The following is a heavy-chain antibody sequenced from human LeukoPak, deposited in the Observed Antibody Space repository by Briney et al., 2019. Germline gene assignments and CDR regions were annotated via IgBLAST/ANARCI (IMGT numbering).Heavy chain of an antibody. CDR2: IYYSGST. CDR3: ARDLPFWGFDP. J-gene: IGHJ5*02. D-gene: IGHD3-16*01. CDR1: GGSISSYY. V-gene: IGHV4-59*12. Sequence: SETLSLTCTVSGGSISSYYWNWIRQPPGKGLEWIGYIYYSGSTSYNPSLKSRVTMSVDTSKNQFSLKLSSVTAADTAVYYCARDLPFWGFDPWGQGTLVTVSS.